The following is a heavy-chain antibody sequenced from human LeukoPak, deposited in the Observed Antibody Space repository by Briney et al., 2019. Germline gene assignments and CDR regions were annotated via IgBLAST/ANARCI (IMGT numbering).Heavy chain of an antibody. D-gene: IGHD3-10*01. CDR2: INHSGST. CDR1: GGSFSGYY. CDR3: ARENGSGYDY. V-gene: IGHV4-34*01. Sequence: SETLSLTCAVYGGSFSGYYWSWIRQPPGKGLEWIGEINHSGSTNYNPSLKSRVTISIDTSKNQFSLKLSSVTAADTAVYYCARENGSGYDYWGQGTLVTVSS. J-gene: IGHJ4*02.